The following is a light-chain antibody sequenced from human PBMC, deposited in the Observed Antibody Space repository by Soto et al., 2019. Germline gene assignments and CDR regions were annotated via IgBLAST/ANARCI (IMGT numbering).Light chain of an antibody. CDR2: DAS. J-gene: IGKJ3*01. V-gene: IGKV1-33*01. CDR1: QDISNY. CDR3: QQYDNLIFT. Sequence: DIQMTQSPSSLSAFVGDRVTITCQTSQDISNYLNWYQLKAGKAPKLLIYDASNLETGVPSRFSGSGSGTDFTFTISSLQPEDIATYYCQQYDNLIFTFGPGPKVDI.